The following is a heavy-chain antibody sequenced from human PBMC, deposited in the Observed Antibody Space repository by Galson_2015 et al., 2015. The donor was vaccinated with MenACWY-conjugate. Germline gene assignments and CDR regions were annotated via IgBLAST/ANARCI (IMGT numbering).Heavy chain of an antibody. CDR1: GFSVSSSY. V-gene: IGHV3-53*05. Sequence: SLRLSCAASGFSVSSSYMTWVRQAPGKGLEWVSVIYSSGNSHHAESVKGRLTISRDTSQNTVYLQMNSLRFEDTAVYYCARVGQWLGRDYLYYWGQGTLVTVSS. CDR2: IYSSGNS. J-gene: IGHJ4*02. D-gene: IGHD6-19*01. CDR3: ARVGQWLGRDYLYY.